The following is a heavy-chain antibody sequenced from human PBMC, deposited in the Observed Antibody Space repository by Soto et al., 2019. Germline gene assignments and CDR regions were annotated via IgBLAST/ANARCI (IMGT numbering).Heavy chain of an antibody. D-gene: IGHD2-2*01. CDR2: IYYSGST. J-gene: IGHJ6*03. Sequence: TLSLTCTVSGGSISSGGYYWSWIRQHPGKGLEWIGYIYYSGSTYYNPSLKSRVTISVDTSKNQFSLKLSSVTAADTAVYYCARGGDIVVVPAAIGXXVRVRYYYMDVWGKGTTVTVSS. CDR3: ARGGDIVVVPAAIGXXVRVRYYYMDV. CDR1: GGSISSGGYY. V-gene: IGHV4-31*03.